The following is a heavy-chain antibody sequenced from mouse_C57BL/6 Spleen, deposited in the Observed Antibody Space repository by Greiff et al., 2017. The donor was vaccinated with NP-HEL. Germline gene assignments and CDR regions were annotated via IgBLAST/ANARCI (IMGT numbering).Heavy chain of an antibody. V-gene: IGHV1-26*01. J-gene: IGHJ2*01. CDR1: GYTFTDYY. Sequence: EVQLQQSGPELVKPGASVKISCKASGYTFTDYYMNWVMQSHGKSLEWIGDINPNNGGTSYNQKFKGKATLTVDKSSSTAYMELRSLTSEDSAVYYCARSFTTVVASDYWGQGTTLTVSS. D-gene: IGHD1-1*01. CDR3: ARSFTTVVASDY. CDR2: INPNNGGT.